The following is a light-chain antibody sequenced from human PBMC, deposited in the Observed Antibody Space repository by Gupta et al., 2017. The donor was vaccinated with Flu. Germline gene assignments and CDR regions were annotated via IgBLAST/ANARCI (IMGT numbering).Light chain of an antibody. V-gene: IGLV1-44*01. J-gene: IGLJ3*02. CDR1: GSNIGSNA. CDR2: CED. CDR3: SVSADSINGRVL. Sequence: TQSPSASGAPRQTVTISCSGSGSNIGSNAVNWYQQFPATAPKLLIYCEDQRRSGVPDRFSCANSGTSASPVISGRQSEDEAVDYCSVSADSINGRVLFGGGTKLTVL.